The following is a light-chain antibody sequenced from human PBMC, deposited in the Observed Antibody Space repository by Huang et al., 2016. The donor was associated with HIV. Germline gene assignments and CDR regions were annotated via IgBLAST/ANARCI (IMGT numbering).Light chain of an antibody. J-gene: IGKJ1*01. V-gene: IGKV3-15*01. CDR2: GAS. Sequence: EIVMTQSPATLSVSPGERATLSCRASQSVSSNLAWYQQKPGQAPRVLSYGASTRATGFSARFSGSGSGTEFTLTISSLQSEDFAVYYCQQYNNWPRTFGQGTKVEIK. CDR3: QQYNNWPRT. CDR1: QSVSSN.